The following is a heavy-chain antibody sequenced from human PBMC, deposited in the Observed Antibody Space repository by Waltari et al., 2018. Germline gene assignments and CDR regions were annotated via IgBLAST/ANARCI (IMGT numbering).Heavy chain of an antibody. CDR3: ARHWKRNGYRFDP. J-gene: IGHJ5*02. CDR2: IYYRGSI. D-gene: IGHD5-12*01. Sequence: QLQLQESGPGLVKPSETLSLTCSVSGGSIRSSSYYWGWIRQSPGKGLEWIGSIYYRGSIYYNPTLQSRVTISGDTSKNQFSLNLSSVTAADTAVYYCARHWKRNGYRFDPWGQGTRVNVSS. CDR1: GGSIRSSSYY. V-gene: IGHV4-39*01.